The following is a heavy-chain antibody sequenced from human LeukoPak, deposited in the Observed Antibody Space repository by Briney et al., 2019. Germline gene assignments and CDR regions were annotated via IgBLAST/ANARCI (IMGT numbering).Heavy chain of an antibody. D-gene: IGHD1-1*01. Sequence: SQTLSLTCLISRGSVSRNSDAVNLIRQSPSRGLEWLGRTYYRSKWYNDYAVSVKSRITINPDTSKNQFSLQLNSVTPEDTAVSYCARERLDGPHYFYYWRQGTLVTVSS. V-gene: IGHV6-1*01. CDR1: RGSVSRNSDA. CDR2: TYYRSKWYN. J-gene: IGHJ4*02. CDR3: ARERLDGPHYFYY.